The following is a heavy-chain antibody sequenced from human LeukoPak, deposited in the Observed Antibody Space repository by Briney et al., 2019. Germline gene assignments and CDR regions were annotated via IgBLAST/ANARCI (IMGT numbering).Heavy chain of an antibody. CDR2: IRYDGSNK. V-gene: IGHV3-30*02. J-gene: IGHJ5*02. CDR3: ARAGQRGYSYEPGVGWFDP. CDR1: GFTFSSYG. Sequence: PGGSLKLSCAASGFTFSSYGMHWVRQAPGKGLEWVALIRYDGSNKYYADSVKGRFTISRDNAKNSLYLQMNSLRAEDTAVYYCARAGQRGYSYEPGVGWFDPWGQGTLVTVSS. D-gene: IGHD5-18*01.